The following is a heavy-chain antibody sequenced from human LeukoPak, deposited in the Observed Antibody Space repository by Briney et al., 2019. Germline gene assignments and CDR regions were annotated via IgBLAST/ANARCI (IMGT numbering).Heavy chain of an antibody. V-gene: IGHV4-59*01. D-gene: IGHD5-18*01. Sequence: SETLSLTCTVSGGPISSYYWSWIRQPPGKGLEWIGYIYYSGSTNYNPSLKSRVTISVDTSKNQFSLKLSSVTAADTAVYYCARVSGYSRNFDYWGQGTLVTVSS. CDR2: IYYSGST. CDR1: GGPISSYY. CDR3: ARVSGYSRNFDY. J-gene: IGHJ4*02.